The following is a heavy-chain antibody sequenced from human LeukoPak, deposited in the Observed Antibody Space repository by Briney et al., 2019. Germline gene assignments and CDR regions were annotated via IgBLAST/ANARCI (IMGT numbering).Heavy chain of an antibody. CDR3: ARAWATGPDY. CDR1: GFTFSSYS. Sequence: PGGSLRLSCAASGFTFSSYSVNWVRQAPGKGLEWVAFIISSSSTIYYADSVKGRFTISRDNAKNSLYLQMNSLRDEDTAVYYCARAWATGPDYWGQGTLVTVSS. D-gene: IGHD3-9*01. CDR2: IISSSSTI. J-gene: IGHJ4*02. V-gene: IGHV3-48*02.